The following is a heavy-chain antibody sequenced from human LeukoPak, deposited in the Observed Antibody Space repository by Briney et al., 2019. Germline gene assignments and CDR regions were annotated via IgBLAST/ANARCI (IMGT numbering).Heavy chain of an antibody. CDR3: ARGATAWVHFDS. CDR2: IYNSGST. CDR1: GGSISSSY. D-gene: IGHD1-26*01. V-gene: IGHV4-59*01. J-gene: IGHJ4*02. Sequence: SGTLSLTCTVSGGSISSSYWSWIRQPPGKGLEWIGYIYNSGSTSYNPSLKSRVTISLDTSKNQFSLRLSSVTAADTAVYYCARGATAWVHFDSWGQGTLVTVSS.